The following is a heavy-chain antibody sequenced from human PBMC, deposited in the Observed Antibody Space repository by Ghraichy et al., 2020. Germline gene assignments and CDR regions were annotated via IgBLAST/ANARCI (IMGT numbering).Heavy chain of an antibody. Sequence: GGSLRLSCVASGFTSSSHVIHWVRQASGKGLEWLGVISGGGHINYYADSVKGRFTISSDCCGETVFLQMSSRTSEDTAVYFCAKDLSNYDISTRFYTEGMDGWGEGTAVIVS. CDR1: GFTSSSHV. CDR3: AKDLSNYDISTRFYTEGMDG. V-gene: IGHV3-30*18. J-gene: IGHJ6*03. D-gene: IGHD3-9*01. CDR2: ISGGGHIN.